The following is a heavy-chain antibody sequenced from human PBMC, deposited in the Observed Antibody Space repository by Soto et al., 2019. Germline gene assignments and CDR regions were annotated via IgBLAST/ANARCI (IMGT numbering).Heavy chain of an antibody. Sequence: GASVKVSCKASGYTFSGFYMHWVRRAPGQGLEWMGWTNPNSGGTKSAEKFQGRVTMTRDTSISTAYMELSRLTSDDTAVYYCASAAVTGTAGLDFWGQGTQVTVSS. J-gene: IGHJ4*02. V-gene: IGHV1-2*02. D-gene: IGHD6-19*01. CDR3: ASAAVTGTAGLDF. CDR2: TNPNSGGT. CDR1: GYTFSGFY.